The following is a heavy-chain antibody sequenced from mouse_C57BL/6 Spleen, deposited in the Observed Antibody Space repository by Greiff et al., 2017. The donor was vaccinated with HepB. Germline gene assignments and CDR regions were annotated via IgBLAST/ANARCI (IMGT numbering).Heavy chain of an antibody. D-gene: IGHD4-1*01. V-gene: IGHV1-80*01. CDR2: IYPGDGDT. CDR1: GYAFSSYW. CDR3: ARSTGTGDYYCDY. Sequence: QVQLQQSGAELVKPGASVKISCKASGYAFSSYWMNWVKQRPGKGLEWIGQIYPGDGDTNYNGKFKGKATLTADKSSSTAYMQLSSLTSEDSAVYFCARSTGTGDYYCDYWGQGTTLTVSS. J-gene: IGHJ2*01.